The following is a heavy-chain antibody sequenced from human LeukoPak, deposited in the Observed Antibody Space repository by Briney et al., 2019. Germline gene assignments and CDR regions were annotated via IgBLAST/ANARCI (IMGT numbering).Heavy chain of an antibody. CDR3: ARGSRIAAAGRSWYYYYYMDV. J-gene: IGHJ6*03. D-gene: IGHD6-13*01. CDR1: GYTFTSYY. CDR2: INPSGGST. V-gene: IGHV1-46*01. Sequence: ASVKVSCKASGYTFTSYYMHWVRQAPGQGLEWMGIINPSGGSTSYAQKFQGGVTMTRDTSTSTVYMELSSLRSEDTAVYYCARGSRIAAAGRSWYYYYYMDVWGKGTTVTVSS.